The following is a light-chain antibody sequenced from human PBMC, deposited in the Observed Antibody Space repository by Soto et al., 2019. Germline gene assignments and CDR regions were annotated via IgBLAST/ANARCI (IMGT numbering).Light chain of an antibody. CDR2: ATT. V-gene: IGKV3-20*01. CDR1: RIIGHNY. Sequence: DNVMTQSPDTLSVCPGDRATLFCMASRIIGHNYFAWYQQKRGRPPRLLIYATTTRATAIPDSFSGSGSVVSFTLSVSRLGPEDFAVYDCHQFGIFPWTFGQGTKVEIK. CDR3: HQFGIFPWT. J-gene: IGKJ1*01.